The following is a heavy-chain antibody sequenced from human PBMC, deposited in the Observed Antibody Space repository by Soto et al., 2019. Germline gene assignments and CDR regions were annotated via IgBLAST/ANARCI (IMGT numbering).Heavy chain of an antibody. V-gene: IGHV3-15*07. CDR1: GFTFSNAW. J-gene: IGHJ6*02. Sequence: GGSLRLSCAASGFTFSNAWMNWVRQAPGKGLEWVGRIKSKTDGGTTDYAAPVKGRFTISRDDSKNTLYLQMNSLKTEDTAVYYCTTVDPYGDQSYYYYGMYVWGQGTTVTVSS. CDR2: IKSKTDGGTT. D-gene: IGHD4-17*01. CDR3: TTVDPYGDQSYYYYGMYV.